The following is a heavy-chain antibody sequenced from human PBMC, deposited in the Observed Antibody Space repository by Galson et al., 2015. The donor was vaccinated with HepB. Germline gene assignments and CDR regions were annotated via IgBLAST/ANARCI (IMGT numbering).Heavy chain of an antibody. Sequence: TLSLTCTVSGGSISSGDYYWSWIRQPPGKGLEWIGYIYYSGSTYYNPSLKSRVTISVDTSKNQFSLKLSSVTAADTAVYYCARERYDSSGYYPNWFDPWGQGTLVTVSS. CDR2: IYYSGST. CDR1: GGSISSGDYY. CDR3: ARERYDSSGYYPNWFDP. D-gene: IGHD3-22*01. J-gene: IGHJ5*02. V-gene: IGHV4-30-4*01.